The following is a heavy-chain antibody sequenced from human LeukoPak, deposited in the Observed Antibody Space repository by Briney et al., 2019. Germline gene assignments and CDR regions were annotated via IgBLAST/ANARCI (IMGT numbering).Heavy chain of an antibody. CDR1: GGSISSYY. Sequence: SETLSLTCTVSGGSISSYYWSWIRQPAGKGLEWIGRVYTSGSTNYNPSLKSRVTMSVDTSKNQFSLKLSSVTAADTAVYYCARLVSWWNLYYYYYMDVWGKGTTVTISS. V-gene: IGHV4-4*07. D-gene: IGHD2-8*02. J-gene: IGHJ6*03. CDR2: VYTSGST. CDR3: ARLVSWWNLYYYYYMDV.